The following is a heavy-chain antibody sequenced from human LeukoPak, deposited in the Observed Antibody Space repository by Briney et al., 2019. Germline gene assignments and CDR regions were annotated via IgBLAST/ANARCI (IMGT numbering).Heavy chain of an antibody. D-gene: IGHD2-21*02. CDR2: IYYSGST. V-gene: IGHV4-39*01. J-gene: IGHJ2*01. CDR3: ARTYCGGDCYPLESPDWYFDL. Sequence: SETLSLTCTVSGGSISSSSYYWGWIRQPPGKGLEWIGCIYYSGSTYYNPSLKSRVTISVDTSKNQFSLKLSSVTAADTAVYYCARTYCGGDCYPLESPDWYFDLWGRGTLVTVSS. CDR1: GGSISSSSYY.